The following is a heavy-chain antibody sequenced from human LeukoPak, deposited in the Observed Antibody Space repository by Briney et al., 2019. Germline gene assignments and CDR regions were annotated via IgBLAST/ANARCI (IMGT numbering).Heavy chain of an antibody. CDR2: IIPIFGTA. CDR1: GGTFSSYA. Sequence: GASVKVSCKAAGGTFSSYAISWVRQAPGQGLEWMGGIIPIFGTANYAQKFQGRVTITTDESTSTAYMELSSLRSEDTAVYYCARAGAYCGGDCYSEHWGQGTLVTVSS. D-gene: IGHD2-21*01. CDR3: ARAGAYCGGDCYSEH. J-gene: IGHJ1*01. V-gene: IGHV1-69*05.